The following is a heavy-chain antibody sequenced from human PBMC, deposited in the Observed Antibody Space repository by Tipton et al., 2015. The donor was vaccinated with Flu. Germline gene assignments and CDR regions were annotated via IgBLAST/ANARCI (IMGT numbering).Heavy chain of an antibody. J-gene: IGHJ4*02. CDR1: GGSITSSSYY. CDR2: IFYSGST. D-gene: IGHD6-6*01. Sequence: GLVKPSETLSLTCTVSGGSITSSSYYWGWIRQPPGKGLEWIGNIFYSGSTFYNPSLKSRVTISVDTSKYQFSLKLSSVTAADTAVYYCAKVSSSSSSYYFDDWGQGILVTVSA. V-gene: IGHV4-39*07. CDR3: AKVSSSSSSYYFDD.